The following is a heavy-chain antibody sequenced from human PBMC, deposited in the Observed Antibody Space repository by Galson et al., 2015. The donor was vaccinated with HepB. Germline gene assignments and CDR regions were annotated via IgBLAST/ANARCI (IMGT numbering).Heavy chain of an antibody. Sequence: SLRLSCAASGFTFSSYSMNWVRQAPGKGLEWVSSISSSSSYIYYADSVKGRFTISRDNAKNSLYLQMNSLRAEDTAVYYCLVVPAAMSDDYYYYMDVWGKGTTVTVSS. CDR3: LVVPAAMSDDYYYYMDV. CDR1: GFTFSSYS. V-gene: IGHV3-21*01. D-gene: IGHD2-2*01. CDR2: ISSSSSYI. J-gene: IGHJ6*03.